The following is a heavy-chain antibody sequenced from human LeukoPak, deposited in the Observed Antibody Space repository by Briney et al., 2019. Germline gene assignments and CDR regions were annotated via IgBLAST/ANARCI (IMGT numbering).Heavy chain of an antibody. CDR1: GASINTYY. D-gene: IGHD2-15*01. Sequence: SETLSLTCTVPGASINTYYWCWIRQPAGKGLEWLGRIYTSSGSTNYSPSLKSRVTISLDRSKNQFSLKLSSVTAADTAVYYCARDRVESSGYYYYYGMDVWGQGTTVTVSS. CDR3: ARDRVESSGYYYYYGMDV. CDR2: IYTSSGST. V-gene: IGHV4-4*07. J-gene: IGHJ6*02.